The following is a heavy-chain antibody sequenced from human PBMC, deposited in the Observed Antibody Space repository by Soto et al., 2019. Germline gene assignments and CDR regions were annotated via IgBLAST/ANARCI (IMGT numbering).Heavy chain of an antibody. CDR1: GGSFSAYY. CDR2: INHSGGT. V-gene: IGHV4-34*01. D-gene: IGHD3-10*01. Sequence: PAETLSLTCAVYGGSFSAYYWSWIRQPPGKGLEWIGEINHSGGTSYNPSLKRRVTISVDTSNNQFSLKLTSVTAADRAVYYCARDPMARHDYYYGMDVWGQGTTV. CDR3: ARDPMARHDYYYGMDV. J-gene: IGHJ6*02.